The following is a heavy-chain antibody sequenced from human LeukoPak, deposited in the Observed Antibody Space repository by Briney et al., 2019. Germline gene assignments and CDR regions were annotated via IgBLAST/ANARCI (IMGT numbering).Heavy chain of an antibody. Sequence: GGSLRLSCAASGFTSSSYGMHWVRQAPGKGLEWVAVVSYDGGYKYYADSVKGRFTISRDDSKNTLFLQMNSLRTEDTAAYYCAKGSWGIAAAGRYYFDYWGQGTLVTVSS. CDR3: AKGSWGIAAAGRYYFDY. D-gene: IGHD6-13*01. CDR2: VSYDGGYK. V-gene: IGHV3-30*18. CDR1: GFTSSSYG. J-gene: IGHJ4*02.